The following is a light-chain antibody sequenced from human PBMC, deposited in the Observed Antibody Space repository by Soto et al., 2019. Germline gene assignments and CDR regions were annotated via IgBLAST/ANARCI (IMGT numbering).Light chain of an antibody. CDR2: KAS. V-gene: IGKV1-5*03. Sequence: EIQMTQSPCPLSASVGDRVTITCRASQSISSWLAWYQQKPGKAPKLLIYKASSLESGVPSRFSGSGSGTEFTLTINSLQPDDFATYYCQQYKSYWTFGQGTKVDIK. CDR1: QSISSW. CDR3: QQYKSYWT. J-gene: IGKJ1*01.